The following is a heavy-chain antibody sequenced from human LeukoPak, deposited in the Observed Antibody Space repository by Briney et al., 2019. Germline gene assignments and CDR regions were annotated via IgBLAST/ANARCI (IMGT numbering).Heavy chain of an antibody. D-gene: IGHD3-10*01. V-gene: IGHV3-23*01. Sequence: PGGSLRLSCAASGFTFSSYAMSWVRQAPGKGLEWVSAISGSGGSTYYADSVKGRFTISRDNSKNTLSLQMNSLRAEDTAVYYCAGDYYGLGSLDYWGQGTLVTVSS. CDR3: AGDYYGLGSLDY. CDR1: GFTFSSYA. CDR2: ISGSGGST. J-gene: IGHJ4*02.